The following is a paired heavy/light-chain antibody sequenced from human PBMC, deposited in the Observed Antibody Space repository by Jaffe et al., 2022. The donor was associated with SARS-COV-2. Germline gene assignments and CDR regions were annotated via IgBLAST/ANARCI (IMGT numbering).Light chain of an antibody. V-gene: IGKV1D-8*01. CDR1: QGISSY. Sequence: VIWMTQSPSLLSASTGDRVTISCRMSQGISSYLAWYQQKPGKAPELLIYAASTLQSGVPSRFSGSGSGTDFTLTISCLQSEDFATYYCQQYYSFPWTFGQGTKVEIK. J-gene: IGKJ1*01. CDR2: AAS. CDR3: QQYYSFPWT.
Heavy chain of an antibody. D-gene: IGHD3-22*01. J-gene: IGHJ3*02. CDR3: ARVGVYYDSSGYYYGDAFDI. CDR1: GGTFSSYA. V-gene: IGHV1-69*01. CDR2: IIPIFGTA. Sequence: QVQLVQSGAEVKKPGSSVKVSCKASGGTFSSYAISWVRQAPGQGLEWMGGIIPIFGTANYAQKFQGRVTITADESTSTAYMELSSLRSEDTAVYYCARVGVYYDSSGYYYGDAFDIWGQGTMVTVSS.